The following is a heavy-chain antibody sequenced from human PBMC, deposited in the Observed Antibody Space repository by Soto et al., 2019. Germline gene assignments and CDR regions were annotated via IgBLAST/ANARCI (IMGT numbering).Heavy chain of an antibody. CDR3: ARGEDSSGYSDAFDI. J-gene: IGHJ3*02. CDR2: INHSGST. Sequence: KPSETLSLTCAVYGGSFSGYYWSWIRQPPGKGLEWIGEINHSGSTNYNPSLKSRVTISVDTSKNQFSLKLSSVTAADTAVYYCARGEDSSGYSDAFDIWGQGTMVTVSS. CDR1: GGSFSGYY. D-gene: IGHD3-22*01. V-gene: IGHV4-34*01.